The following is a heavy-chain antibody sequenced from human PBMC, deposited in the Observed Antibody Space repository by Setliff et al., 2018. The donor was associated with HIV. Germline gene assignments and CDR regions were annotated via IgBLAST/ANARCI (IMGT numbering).Heavy chain of an antibody. D-gene: IGHD5-12*01. CDR2: FYFGGNT. J-gene: IGHJ4*02. V-gene: IGHV4-38-2*01. CDR3: ARLKIYKGTSNLSTFMRGVARKYYFES. Sequence: PSETLSLTCAVSGYSISSAYYWGWIRQPPGKGLEWIGSFYFGGNTHYNPSLKSRLTISVDTSTNQFSLRVTSVTAADTAIYYCARLKIYKGTSNLSTFMRGVARKYYFESWGQGKLVTVSS. CDR1: GYSISSAYY.